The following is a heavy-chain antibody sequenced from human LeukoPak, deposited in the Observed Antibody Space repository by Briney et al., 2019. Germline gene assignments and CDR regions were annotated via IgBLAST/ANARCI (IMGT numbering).Heavy chain of an antibody. CDR3: ARREIAAAGISFDP. CDR2: IYYSGST. D-gene: IGHD6-13*01. J-gene: IGHJ5*02. Sequence: SETLSLTCTVSGGSISSYYWSWIRQPPGKGLEWIGYIYYSGSTNYNPSLKSRVTISVDTSKNQFSLKLSSVTAADTAVYYCARREIAAAGISFDPWGQGTLVTVSS. CDR1: GGSISSYY. V-gene: IGHV4-59*08.